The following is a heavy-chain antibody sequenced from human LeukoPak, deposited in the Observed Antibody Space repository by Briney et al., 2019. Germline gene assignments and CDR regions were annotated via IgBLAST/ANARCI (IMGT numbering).Heavy chain of an antibody. V-gene: IGHV3-30*01. CDR3: ARDAYMDV. Sequence: GRSLRLSCAASGFTFSSYAMHWVRQAPGKGLEWVAVISYDGSNEYYADSVKGRFTISRDNSKNTLYLQMNSLRAEDTAVYYCARDAYMDVWGKGTTVTVSS. CDR2: ISYDGSNE. J-gene: IGHJ6*03. CDR1: GFTFSSYA.